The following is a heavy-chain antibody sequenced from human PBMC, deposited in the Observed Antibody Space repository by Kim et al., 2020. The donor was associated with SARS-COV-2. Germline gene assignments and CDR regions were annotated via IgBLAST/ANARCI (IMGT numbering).Heavy chain of an antibody. D-gene: IGHD3-22*01. CDR2: IIPIFGTA. V-gene: IGHV1-69*06. CDR3: ARDMSDSSGLLTWDFDY. CDR1: GGTFSSYA. J-gene: IGHJ4*02. Sequence: SVKVSCKASGGTFSSYAISWVRQAPGQGLEWMGGIIPIFGTANYAQKFQGRVTITADKSTSTAYMELSSLRSEDTAVYYCARDMSDSSGLLTWDFDYWGQGTLVTVSS.